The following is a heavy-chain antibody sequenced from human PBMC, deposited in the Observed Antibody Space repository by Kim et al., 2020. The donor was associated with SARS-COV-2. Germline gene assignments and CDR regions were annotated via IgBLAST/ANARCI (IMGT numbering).Heavy chain of an antibody. V-gene: IGHV3-7*01. CDR3: AREAFWPHGVPDV. J-gene: IGHJ6*04. CDR1: GFTFSTYW. CDR2: INQDGSKV. D-gene: IGHD2-2*01. Sequence: GGSLRLSCVASGFTFSTYWMNWVRQAPGKGLEWVAYINQDGSKVFYVDSVKGRFTVSRDNPQNSLYLQMISLRDEDTAVYYCAREAFWPHGVPDVWGKGTPVTVSS.